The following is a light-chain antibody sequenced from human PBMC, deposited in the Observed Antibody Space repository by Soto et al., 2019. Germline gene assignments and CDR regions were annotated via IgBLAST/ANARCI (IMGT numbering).Light chain of an antibody. CDR2: EVS. CDR1: ISDVGGYNY. CDR3: SSYTSSSTPYV. J-gene: IGLJ1*01. V-gene: IGLV2-14*01. Sequence: QSVLTQPASVCGSPGQSITISCSGTISDVGGYNYVSWYQQHPGKAPKLMIYEVSNRPSGVSNRFSGSKYGNQASLTISGLQAEDEADYYCSSYTSSSTPYVFGTGTKVTV.